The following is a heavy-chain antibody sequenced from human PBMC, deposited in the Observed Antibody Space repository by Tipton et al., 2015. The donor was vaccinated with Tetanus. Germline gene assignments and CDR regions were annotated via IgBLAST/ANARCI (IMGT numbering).Heavy chain of an antibody. V-gene: IGHV4-31*03. CDR3: ARVPDSSRRWSFGDY. Sequence: TLSLTCTVSGDSISSGDFYWTWIRQHPGKGLEWIGYIYFTGTTYYNPSLESRLTISIDTSKTQFSLELTSVTAADTAVYYCARVPDSSRRWSFGDYGGRGPLVTV. J-gene: IGHJ4*02. CDR1: GDSISSGDFY. CDR2: IYFTGTT. D-gene: IGHD1-14*01.